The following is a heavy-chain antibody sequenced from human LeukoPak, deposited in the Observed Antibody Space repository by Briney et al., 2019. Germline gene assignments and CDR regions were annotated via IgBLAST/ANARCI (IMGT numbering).Heavy chain of an antibody. D-gene: IGHD2-2*01. CDR1: GFTFSSYS. V-gene: IGHV3-21*01. J-gene: IGHJ5*02. Sequence: KPGGSLRLSCAASGFTFSSYSMNWVRQAPGKGLEWVSSISSSSSYIYYADSVKGRFTIFRDNAKNSLYLQMNSLRAEDTAVYYCARDQGCSSTSCYEHWFDPWGQGTLVTVSS. CDR3: ARDQGCSSTSCYEHWFDP. CDR2: ISSSSSYI.